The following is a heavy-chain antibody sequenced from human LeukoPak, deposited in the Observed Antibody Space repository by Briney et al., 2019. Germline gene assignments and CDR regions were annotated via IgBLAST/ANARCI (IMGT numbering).Heavy chain of an antibody. CDR1: GSSISTNY. Sequence: PSETLSLTCTVSGSSISTNYWSWIRQPPGKGLEWIGYVYYSGSTNYKPSLKSRVTISVDTSKNQFSLKLTSVTAADTAVYYCAGDGSGRYYFDYWGQGTLVTVSS. D-gene: IGHD3-10*01. CDR3: AGDGSGRYYFDY. J-gene: IGHJ4*02. V-gene: IGHV4-59*01. CDR2: VYYSGST.